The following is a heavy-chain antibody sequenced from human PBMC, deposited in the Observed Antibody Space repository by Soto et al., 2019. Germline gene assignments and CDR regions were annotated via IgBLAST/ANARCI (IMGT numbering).Heavy chain of an antibody. CDR2: IIPIFGTA. V-gene: IGHV1-69*13. CDR3: ARDGYSSSGDYYGMDV. CDR1: GGTFSSYA. Sequence: ASVKVSCKASGGTFSSYAISWVRQAPGQGLEWMGGIIPIFGTANYAQKFQGRVTITADESTSTAYMELSSLRSEDTAVYYCARDGYSSSGDYYGMDVWGQGTTVTVSS. D-gene: IGHD6-6*01. J-gene: IGHJ6*02.